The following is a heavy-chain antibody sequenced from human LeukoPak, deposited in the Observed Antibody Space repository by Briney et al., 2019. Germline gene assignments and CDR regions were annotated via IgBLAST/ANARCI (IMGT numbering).Heavy chain of an antibody. D-gene: IGHD2-2*01. CDR2: ISYSGTT. CDR1: GGSISSGSVY. Sequence: SETLSLTCTVSGGSISSGSVYWGWIRQPPGKGLDWIGSISYSGTTYYNPSLRSRVTMSRDASRNQVYLRLNSVAAADTAVYFGARHPYPPYGSSPYFDYWGQGTLVTVSS. J-gene: IGHJ4*02. V-gene: IGHV4-39*01. CDR3: ARHPYPPYGSSPYFDY.